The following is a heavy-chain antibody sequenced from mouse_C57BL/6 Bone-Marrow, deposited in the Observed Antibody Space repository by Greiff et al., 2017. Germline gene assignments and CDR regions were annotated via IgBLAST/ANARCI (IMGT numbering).Heavy chain of an antibody. J-gene: IGHJ3*01. CDR2: ISYDGSN. Sequence: EVQLQESGPGLVKPSQSLSLTCSVTGYSITSGYYWNWIRQFPGNKLEWMGYISYDGSNNYNPSLKNRSSITRDTSKNQFFLKLNSVTTEDTATYYCAGNYAPFAYWGQGTLVTVSA. D-gene: IGHD1-1*02. V-gene: IGHV3-6*01. CDR1: GYSITSGYY. CDR3: AGNYAPFAY.